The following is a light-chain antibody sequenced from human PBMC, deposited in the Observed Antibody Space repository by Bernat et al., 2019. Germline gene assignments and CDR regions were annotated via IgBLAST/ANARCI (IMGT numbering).Light chain of an antibody. CDR3: QQYDNVPIT. CDR2: DAS. CDR1: QDISNY. J-gene: IGKJ5*01. Sequence: DIQMTQSPSSLSASVGDRVTITCQASQDISNYLNWYQQKPGKAPKLLIYDASNLETGVPSRFSGSGSGTDFTFTISSLQPEDIATYHCQQYDNVPITFGQGTRMESK. V-gene: IGKV1-33*01.